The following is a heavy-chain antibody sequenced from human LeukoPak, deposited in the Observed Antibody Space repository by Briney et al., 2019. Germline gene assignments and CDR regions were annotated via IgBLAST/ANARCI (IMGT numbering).Heavy chain of an antibody. V-gene: IGHV3-30-3*01. Sequence: GGSLRLSCEASGFIFSSYTMHWVRQAPGKGLEWVAFISYDGSNKDYADSVKGQFTISRDNSRNTLYLQMNSLRADDTAIYYCAKDKASSGWYGMDVWGQGTTVTVSS. D-gene: IGHD6-19*01. J-gene: IGHJ6*02. CDR3: AKDKASSGWYGMDV. CDR2: ISYDGSNK. CDR1: GFIFSSYT.